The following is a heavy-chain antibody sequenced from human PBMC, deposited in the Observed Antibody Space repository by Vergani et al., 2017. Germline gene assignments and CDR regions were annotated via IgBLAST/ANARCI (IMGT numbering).Heavy chain of an antibody. V-gene: IGHV3-9*01. CDR1: GFTFDDYA. CDR3: AKEGSSGYYSY. J-gene: IGHJ4*02. CDR2: ISWNSGSI. Sequence: EVQLVESGGGLVQPGRSLRLSCAASGFTFDDYAMHWVRQAPGKGLEWVSGISWNSGSIGYADSVKGRFTISRDNAKNSLYLQMNSLRAEDTALYYCAKEGSSGYYSYWGQGTLVTVSS. D-gene: IGHD3-3*01.